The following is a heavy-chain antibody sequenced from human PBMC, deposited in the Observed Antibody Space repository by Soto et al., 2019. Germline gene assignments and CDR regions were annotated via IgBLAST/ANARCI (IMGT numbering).Heavy chain of an antibody. CDR1: GFTFSSFW. V-gene: IGHV3-21*05. CDR2: ISSSSSYI. D-gene: IGHD6-19*01. Sequence: GGSLRLSCAASGFTFSSFWMSWVRQAPGKGLEWVTNISSSSSYIYYADSVKGRFTISRDNAKNSLYLQMNSLRAEDTAVYYCARVGNLAVAGTGDAFDIWGQGTMVTVSS. CDR3: ARVGNLAVAGTGDAFDI. J-gene: IGHJ3*02.